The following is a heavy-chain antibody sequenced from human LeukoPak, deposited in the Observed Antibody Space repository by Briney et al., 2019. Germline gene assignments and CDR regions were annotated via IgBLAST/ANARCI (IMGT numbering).Heavy chain of an antibody. CDR2: IYYSGST. Sequence: SEILSLTCTVSGGSISTSSYYWGWIRHPPGKGLECIGNIYYSGSTYYNPSLTSRVTISVDTSKNQFSLKLSSATAADTAVYYCARDGAEYYYGSGSYYIFGLLNYYFDYWGQGTLVTVSS. V-gene: IGHV4-39*07. J-gene: IGHJ4*02. CDR3: ARDGAEYYYGSGSYYIFGLLNYYFDY. CDR1: GGSISTSSYY. D-gene: IGHD3-10*01.